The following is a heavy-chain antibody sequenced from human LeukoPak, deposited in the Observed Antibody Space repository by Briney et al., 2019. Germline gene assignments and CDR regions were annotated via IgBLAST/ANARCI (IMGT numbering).Heavy chain of an antibody. CDR2: ISWNSGSI. CDR3: AKDWYYYDSSGYLDY. D-gene: IGHD3-22*01. Sequence: GGSLRLSCAASGFTFDDYAMHWVRQAPGKGLEWVSGISWNSGSIGYADSVKGRFTISRDNAKNSLYLQMNSLRAEDTGLYYCAKDWYYYDSSGYLDYWGQGTLVTVSS. V-gene: IGHV3-9*01. CDR1: GFTFDDYA. J-gene: IGHJ4*02.